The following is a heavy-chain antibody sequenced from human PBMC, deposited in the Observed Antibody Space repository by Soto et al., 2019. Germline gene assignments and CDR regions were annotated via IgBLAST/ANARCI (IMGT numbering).Heavy chain of an antibody. Sequence: PSETLSLTCTASGASISVYSWSWIRQPPGKGLEWIGYIYYSGSTNYNPSLKSRVAVSVDTPKNQFSLKLSSVTAADTAVYYCARSTDSSGWRFDYWGQGTLVTVS. J-gene: IGHJ4*02. CDR3: ARSTDSSGWRFDY. CDR2: IYYSGST. CDR1: GASISVYS. V-gene: IGHV4-59*01. D-gene: IGHD6-19*01.